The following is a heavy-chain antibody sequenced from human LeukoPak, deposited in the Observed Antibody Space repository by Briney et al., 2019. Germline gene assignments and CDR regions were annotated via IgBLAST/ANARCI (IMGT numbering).Heavy chain of an antibody. V-gene: IGHV4-34*01. D-gene: IGHD2-2*01. Sequence: SETLSLTCTVSGGSISSYYWSWIRQPPGKGLEWIGEINHSGSTNYNPSLKSRVTISVDTSKNQFSLKLSSVTAADTAVYYCAREGVSYCSSTSCPLGYWGQGTLVTVSS. CDR2: INHSGST. J-gene: IGHJ4*02. CDR1: GGSISSYY. CDR3: AREGVSYCSSTSCPLGY.